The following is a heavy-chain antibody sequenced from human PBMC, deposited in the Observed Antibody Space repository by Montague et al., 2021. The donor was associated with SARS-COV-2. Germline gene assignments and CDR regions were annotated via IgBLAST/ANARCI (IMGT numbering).Heavy chain of an antibody. CDR1: GGPISSNNYY. CDR2: IYYSGST. J-gene: IGHJ4*02. V-gene: IGHV4-39*07. Sequence: SETLSLTCTVSGGPISSNNYYWGWIRQPPGKGLEWIGSIYYSGSTYYNPSLKSRVTISVDTSKNQFSLKLSSVTAADTAVYYCARGGYSGYWDYWGQGTLVTVSS. D-gene: IGHD5-12*01. CDR3: ARGGYSGYWDY.